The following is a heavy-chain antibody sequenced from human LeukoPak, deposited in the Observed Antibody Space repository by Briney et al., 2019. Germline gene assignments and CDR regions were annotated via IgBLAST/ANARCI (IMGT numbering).Heavy chain of an antibody. D-gene: IGHD6-19*01. J-gene: IGHJ4*02. CDR1: GGSISSSSYY. CDR3: ASLEQWLALFDY. Sequence: PLETLSLTCTVSGGSISSSSYYWGWIRQPPGKGLEWIGSIYYSGSTYYNPSLKSRVTISVDTSKNQFSLKLSSVTAADTAVYYCASLEQWLALFDYWGQGTLVTVSS. CDR2: IYYSGST. V-gene: IGHV4-39*01.